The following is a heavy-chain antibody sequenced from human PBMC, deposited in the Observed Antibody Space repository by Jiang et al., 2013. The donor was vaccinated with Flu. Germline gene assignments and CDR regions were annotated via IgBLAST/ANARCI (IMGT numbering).Heavy chain of an antibody. CDR2: GST. V-gene: IGHV4-61*07. CDR3: ARHPDLRYCSGGSCYFDPPDY. J-gene: IGHJ4*02. Sequence: GSTKYNPSLQSRVTISVDTPKNQFSLKLSSVTAADTAVYYCARHPDLRYCSGGSCYFDPPDYWGPREPWSPS. D-gene: IGHD2-15*01.